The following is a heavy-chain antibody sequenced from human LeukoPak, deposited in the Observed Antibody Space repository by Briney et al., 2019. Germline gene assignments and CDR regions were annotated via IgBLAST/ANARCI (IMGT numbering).Heavy chain of an antibody. CDR2: ISYDGGNK. Sequence: PGGSLRLSCAASGFTFSSYGMHWVRQAPGKGLEWVAVISYDGGNKYYADSVKGRFTISRDNSKNTLYLQMNSLRAEDTAVYYCARDLRAAADNFDYWGQGTLVTVSS. CDR1: GFTFSSYG. D-gene: IGHD6-13*01. V-gene: IGHV3-30*04. J-gene: IGHJ4*02. CDR3: ARDLRAAADNFDY.